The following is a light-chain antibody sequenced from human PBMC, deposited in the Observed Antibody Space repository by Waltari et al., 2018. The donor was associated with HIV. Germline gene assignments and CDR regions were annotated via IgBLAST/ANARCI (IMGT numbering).Light chain of an antibody. Sequence: QSVLTQPPSVSAAPGQKVTISCSGSSSNIGNHYVSWFQQHPGTAPKLLIYANHNRPPGMPDRFAASRSGTSATLAVTGLQIGDEADYYCGTWDTSLTAGVFGGGTKLTVL. J-gene: IGLJ3*02. CDR2: ANH. CDR1: SSNIGNHY. CDR3: GTWDTSLTAGV. V-gene: IGLV1-51*01.